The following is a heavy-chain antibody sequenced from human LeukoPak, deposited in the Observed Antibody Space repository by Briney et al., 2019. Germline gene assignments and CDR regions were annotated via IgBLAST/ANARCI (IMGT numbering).Heavy chain of an antibody. J-gene: IGHJ4*02. CDR1: GYTFTSYD. CDR3: ARDHKWMEARSDFDY. CDR2: MNPNSGNT. D-gene: IGHD6-19*01. V-gene: IGHV1-18*01. Sequence: WASVKVSCKASGYTFTSYDINWVRQATGQGLEWMGWMNPNSGNTNYAQKLQGRVTMTTDTSTSTAYMELRSLRSDDTAVYYCARDHKWMEARSDFDYWGQGTLVTVSS.